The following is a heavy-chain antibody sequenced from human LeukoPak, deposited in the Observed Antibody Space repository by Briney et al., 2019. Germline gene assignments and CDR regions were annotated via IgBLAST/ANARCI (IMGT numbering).Heavy chain of an antibody. Sequence: PGGSLRLSCAASGFTFSSYWMSWVRQAPGKGLEWVAVISYDGSNKYYADSVKGRFTISRDNSKNTLYLQMNSLRAEDTAVYYCARTGPDSSGAFDIWGQGTMVTVSS. D-gene: IGHD3-22*01. V-gene: IGHV3-30-3*01. CDR1: GFTFSSYW. CDR3: ARTGPDSSGAFDI. CDR2: ISYDGSNK. J-gene: IGHJ3*02.